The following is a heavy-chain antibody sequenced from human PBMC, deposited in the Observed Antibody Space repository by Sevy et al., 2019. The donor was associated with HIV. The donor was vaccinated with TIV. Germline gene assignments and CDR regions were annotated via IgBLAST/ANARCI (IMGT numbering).Heavy chain of an antibody. D-gene: IGHD3-3*01. J-gene: IGHJ6*02. V-gene: IGHV4-39*01. CDR1: GGSISSSSYY. CDR2: IYYSGST. CDR3: ARQRREYYDVWSGHWGMDV. Sequence: SETLSLTCTVSGGSISSSSYYWGWIRQPPGKGLEGIGSIYYSGSTYYNPSLKSRVTISVDTSKNQFSLKLSSVTAADTAVYYCARQRREYYDVWSGHWGMDVWGQGTTVTVSS.